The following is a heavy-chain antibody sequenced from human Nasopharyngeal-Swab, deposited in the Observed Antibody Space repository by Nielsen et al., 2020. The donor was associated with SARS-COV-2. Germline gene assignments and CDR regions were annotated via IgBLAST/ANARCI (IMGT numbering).Heavy chain of an antibody. CDR1: GYSISSGYY. V-gene: IGHV4-38-2*02. CDR2: IYHSGRT. CDR3: ARGGYSSGWVVY. Sequence: SETLSLTCTVSGYSISSGYYWGWIRQPPGKGLEWIGRIYHSGRTYYNPSPKSRATISVDTSKSQFSLKLSSVTAADTAVYYCARGGYSSGWVVYWGQGTLVTVSS. D-gene: IGHD6-19*01. J-gene: IGHJ4*02.